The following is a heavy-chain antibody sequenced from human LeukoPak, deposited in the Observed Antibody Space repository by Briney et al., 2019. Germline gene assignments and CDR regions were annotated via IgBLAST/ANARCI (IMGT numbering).Heavy chain of an antibody. CDR3: ARGPDIVVVPAAYYYYYYMDV. Sequence: ASVKVSCKASGYTFTGYYMHWVRQAPGQGLEWMGWINPNSGGTNYAQKFQGRVTMTSDTSISTAYMELSRLRSDDTAVYYCARGPDIVVVPAAYYYYYYMDVWGKGTTVTVSS. D-gene: IGHD2-2*01. CDR2: INPNSGGT. V-gene: IGHV1-2*02. J-gene: IGHJ6*03. CDR1: GYTFTGYY.